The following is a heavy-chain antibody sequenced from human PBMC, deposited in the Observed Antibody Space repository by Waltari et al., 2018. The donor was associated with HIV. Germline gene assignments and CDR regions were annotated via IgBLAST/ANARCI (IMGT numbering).Heavy chain of an antibody. CDR3: ATGASDYRSGKIYSYYGMDV. CDR1: GDTFNTYT. D-gene: IGHD3-10*01. V-gene: IGHV1-69*12. CDR2: ITPLFDRV. Sequence: QVQLVQSGAEVKKPGSSVKVSCKASGDTFNTYTITWVRQAPGQGLEWMGVITPLFDRVHNAKECEGRVTMTADEATSTADLELSSLRSEDAAVYYCATGASDYRSGKIYSYYGMDVWGQGTTVTVSS. J-gene: IGHJ6*02.